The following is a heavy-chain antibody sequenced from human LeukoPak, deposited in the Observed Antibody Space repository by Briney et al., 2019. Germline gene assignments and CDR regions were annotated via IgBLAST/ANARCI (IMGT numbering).Heavy chain of an antibody. Sequence: GGSLRRSCAASGFTFSSYGMHWVRQAPGKGLEWVAVISYDGSNKYYADSVKGRFTISRDNSKNTLYLQMNSLRAEDTAVYYCAKGLGYCSGGSSSTWGQGTLVTVSS. CDR2: ISYDGSNK. V-gene: IGHV3-30*18. D-gene: IGHD2-15*01. CDR1: GFTFSSYG. J-gene: IGHJ5*02. CDR3: AKGLGYCSGGSSST.